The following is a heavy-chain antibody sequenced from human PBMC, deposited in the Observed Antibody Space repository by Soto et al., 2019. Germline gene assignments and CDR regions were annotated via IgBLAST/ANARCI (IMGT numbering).Heavy chain of an antibody. J-gene: IGHJ6*02. Sequence: QVQLVQSGAEVKKPGASVKVSCKASGYTFTSYGISWVRQAPGQGLEWMGWISAYNGNTNYAQKLQGRVTMTTDTSTSTAYMELRSLRSDDTAVYYCARDSWDWKYLHYYYYGMDVWGQGTTVTVSS. CDR2: ISAYNGNT. CDR3: ARDSWDWKYLHYYYYGMDV. V-gene: IGHV1-18*04. CDR1: GYTFTSYG. D-gene: IGHD1-7*01.